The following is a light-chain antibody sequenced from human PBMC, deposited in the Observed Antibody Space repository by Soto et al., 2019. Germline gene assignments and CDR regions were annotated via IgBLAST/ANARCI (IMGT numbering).Light chain of an antibody. Sequence: DIQMTQSPSTLPASVGDRVTITCLASQSISNWLAWYQQKPGTAPKVLIYHASNLQSGVPSRFSGSGSGTDFTLTISSLEPEDFAVYYCQQRSNWPQITFGQGTRLEIK. CDR3: QQRSNWPQIT. CDR2: HAS. CDR1: QSISNW. J-gene: IGKJ5*01. V-gene: IGKV1-5*01.